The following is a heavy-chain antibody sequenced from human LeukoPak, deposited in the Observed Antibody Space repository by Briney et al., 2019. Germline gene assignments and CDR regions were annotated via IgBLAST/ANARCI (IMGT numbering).Heavy chain of an antibody. V-gene: IGHV3-21*01. D-gene: IGHD4-23*01. Sequence: GGSLRLSCAASGFTFSSYSMNWVRQAPGKGLERVSSVSGDSSHIYYADSVKGRFTISRDNAENSLYLQMNGLRTEDTAIYYCARDTYSRWQTDYWGQGTLVTVSS. J-gene: IGHJ4*02. CDR2: VSGDSSHI. CDR3: ARDTYSRWQTDY. CDR1: GFTFSSYS.